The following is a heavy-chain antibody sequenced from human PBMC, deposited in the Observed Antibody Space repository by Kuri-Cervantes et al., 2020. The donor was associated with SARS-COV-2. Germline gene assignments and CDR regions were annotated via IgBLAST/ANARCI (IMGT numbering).Heavy chain of an antibody. D-gene: IGHD2/OR15-2a*01. CDR1: GFTFSDYY. CDR3: AREGGDGYTTFSAFNY. Sequence: GESLKISCAASGFTFSDYYMSWIRQAPGKGLEWVSYISSSGSTIYYADSVKGRFTISRDNAKNSLYLQMNSLRAEDTAVYYCAREGGDGYTTFSAFNYWGQGTLVTVSS. V-gene: IGHV3-11*04. CDR2: ISSSGSTI. J-gene: IGHJ4*02.